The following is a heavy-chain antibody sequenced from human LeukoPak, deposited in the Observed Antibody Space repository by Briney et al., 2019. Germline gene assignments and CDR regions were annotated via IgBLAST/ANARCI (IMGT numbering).Heavy chain of an antibody. CDR3: SIRKGEYYFDY. Sequence: SVKVSCKASGGPFSSYAISWVRQAPGQGLEWMGGIIPIFGTANYAQKFQGRVTITADRSTSTAYMELSSLRSEDTAVYYCSIRKGEYYFDYWGQGTLVTVSS. CDR1: GGPFSSYA. D-gene: IGHD3-16*01. V-gene: IGHV1-69*06. J-gene: IGHJ4*02. CDR2: IIPIFGTA.